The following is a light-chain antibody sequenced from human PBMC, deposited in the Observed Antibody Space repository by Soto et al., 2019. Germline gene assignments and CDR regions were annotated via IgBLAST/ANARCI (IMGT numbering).Light chain of an antibody. V-gene: IGLV2-14*03. CDR2: DVT. Sequence: QSVLAQPASMSGSPGQSITISCTGTSSDVGDYNYVSWYQQHPGKAPKLLICDVTNRPSGVSNRFSGSKSGNTASLTISGLQTEDEADYYCSSYTDSLTVIFGGGTKVTVL. J-gene: IGLJ2*01. CDR3: SSYTDSLTVI. CDR1: SSDVGDYNY.